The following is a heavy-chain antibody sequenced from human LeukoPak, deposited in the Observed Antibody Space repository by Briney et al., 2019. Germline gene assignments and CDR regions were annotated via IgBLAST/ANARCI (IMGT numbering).Heavy chain of an antibody. Sequence: ASVKVSCKASGYTFSGYYMHWVRQAPGKGLEWMGGFHPEDGETINAQRFQGRITMTEDTSTNTAYMELNSLTSEDTAVYYCATDRLNYDILTGYYSRPSWDAFDIWGQGTMVTVSS. J-gene: IGHJ3*02. V-gene: IGHV1-24*01. CDR3: ATDRLNYDILTGYYSRPSWDAFDI. CDR1: GYTFSGYY. D-gene: IGHD3-9*01. CDR2: FHPEDGET.